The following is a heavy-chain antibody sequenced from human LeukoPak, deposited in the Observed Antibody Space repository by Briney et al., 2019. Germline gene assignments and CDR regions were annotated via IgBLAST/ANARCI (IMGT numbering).Heavy chain of an antibody. Sequence: ASVKVSCKASGYTFTSYGISWVRQAPGQGLEWMGLISAYNGSTNYAQKLQGRVTMTTDTSTSTAYMELRSLRSEDTPVYYCARTDIVVVPAAINYFDYWGQGTLVTVSS. CDR2: ISAYNGST. J-gene: IGHJ4*02. D-gene: IGHD2-2*02. V-gene: IGHV1-18*01. CDR1: GYTFTSYG. CDR3: ARTDIVVVPAAINYFDY.